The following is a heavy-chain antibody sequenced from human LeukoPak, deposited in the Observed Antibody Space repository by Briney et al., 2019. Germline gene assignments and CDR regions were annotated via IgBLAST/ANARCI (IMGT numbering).Heavy chain of an antibody. Sequence: GESLKISCKGSGYRFTSYWIGWVRQMPGKGLEWMGIIYPGDSDTRYSPSFQGQVTISADKSISTAYLQWSSLKASDAAMYYCARRGELMVTTYRGDYYYGMDVWGQGTTVTVSS. J-gene: IGHJ6*02. CDR2: IYPGDSDT. D-gene: IGHD4-17*01. V-gene: IGHV5-51*01. CDR3: ARRGELMVTTYRGDYYYGMDV. CDR1: GYRFTSYW.